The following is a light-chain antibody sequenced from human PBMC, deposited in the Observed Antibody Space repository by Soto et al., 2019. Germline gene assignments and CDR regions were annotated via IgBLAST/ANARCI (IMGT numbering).Light chain of an antibody. CDR2: EVS. CDR1: SSDVGSYNR. V-gene: IGLV2-18*02. Sequence: QSVLTQPPSVSGSPGQSVTISCTGTSSDVGSYNRVSWYQQPPGTAPKLMIYEVSNRPSGVPDRFSGSKSGNTASLTISGLQAEDEADYYFSSYTSSSIYVFGTGTKLTVL. J-gene: IGLJ1*01. CDR3: SSYTSSSIYV.